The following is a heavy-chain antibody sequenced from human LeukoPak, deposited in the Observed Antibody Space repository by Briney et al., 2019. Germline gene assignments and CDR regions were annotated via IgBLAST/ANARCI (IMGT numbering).Heavy chain of an antibody. CDR1: GFIFSDHW. Sequence: GGSLRLSCAASGFIFSDHWMHWVRQAPGQGLVWLSRINNDGSSTIYADYVKGRFTFSRDNAENTLFLEMSSLRVEDTAVYYCAKVPWIDYYYGMDVWGQGTTVTVAS. CDR2: INNDGSST. D-gene: IGHD2-2*03. V-gene: IGHV3-74*01. CDR3: AKVPWIDYYYGMDV. J-gene: IGHJ6*02.